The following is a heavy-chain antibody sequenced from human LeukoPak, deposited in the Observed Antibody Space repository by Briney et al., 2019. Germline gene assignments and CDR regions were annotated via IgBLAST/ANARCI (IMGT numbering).Heavy chain of an antibody. CDR3: ARDSSYGVQWFWGDFDY. D-gene: IGHD3-10*01. J-gene: IGHJ4*02. Sequence: PGGSLRLSCAASGFTFSSYSMNWVRQAPGKGLEWVANIKQDGSEKYYVDSVKGRFTISRDNAKNSLYLQMNSLRAEDTAVYYCARDSSYGVQWFWGDFDYWGQGTLVTVSS. CDR2: IKQDGSEK. CDR1: GFTFSSYS. V-gene: IGHV3-7*01.